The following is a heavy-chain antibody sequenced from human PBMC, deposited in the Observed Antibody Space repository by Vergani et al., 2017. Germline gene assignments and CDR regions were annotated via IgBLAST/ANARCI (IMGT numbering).Heavy chain of an antibody. Sequence: QVQLVQSGAEVKKPGSSVKVSCKASGGTFSSYAISWVRQAPGQGLEWMGGIIPIFGTANYAQKFQGRVTITADESTSTAYMGLSSLRSEDTAVYYCARNSPEPKVSVNYYYYYYMDVWGKGP. CDR3: ARNSPEPKVSVNYYYYYYMDV. D-gene: IGHD4-11*01. CDR1: GGTFSSYA. V-gene: IGHV1-69*01. CDR2: IIPIFGTA. J-gene: IGHJ6*03.